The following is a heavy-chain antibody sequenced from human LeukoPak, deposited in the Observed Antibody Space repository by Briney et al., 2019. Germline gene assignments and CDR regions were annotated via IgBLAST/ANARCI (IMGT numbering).Heavy chain of an antibody. J-gene: IGHJ4*02. CDR1: GDSFSSNSAA. CDR2: TYYRSKWYN. Sequence: SQTLSLTCAISGDSFSSNSAAWNLITQSPSIGLEWLGRTYYRSKWYNDYAVSVKSRITINPDTSKNQFSLQLNSVTPEDTAVYYCARAGQGCYGSDYFDYWGQGNLVTVSS. D-gene: IGHD2-8*01. CDR3: ARAGQGCYGSDYFDY. V-gene: IGHV6-1*01.